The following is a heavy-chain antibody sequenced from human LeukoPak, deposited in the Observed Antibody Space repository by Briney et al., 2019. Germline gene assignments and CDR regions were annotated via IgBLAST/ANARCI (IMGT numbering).Heavy chain of an antibody. Sequence: ASVKVSCKASGYTFTSYGISGVRQAPGQGLEWMGWISAYNGNTNYAQKLQGRVTMTTDTSTSTAYMELRSLRSDDTAVYYCARDGVAYDILTGLGDPWGQGTLVTVSS. CDR3: ARDGVAYDILTGLGDP. J-gene: IGHJ5*02. D-gene: IGHD3-9*01. V-gene: IGHV1-18*01. CDR2: ISAYNGNT. CDR1: GYTFTSYG.